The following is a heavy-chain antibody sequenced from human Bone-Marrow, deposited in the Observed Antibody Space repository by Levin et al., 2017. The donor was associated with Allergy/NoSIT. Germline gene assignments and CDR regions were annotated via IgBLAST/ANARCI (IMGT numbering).Heavy chain of an antibody. Sequence: GESLKISCAASEFAFNNYGIHWVRQAPGKGLEWMTVISYDGGDEDYADSVKGRFFISREHSKRTVYLQMNSLRPEDTAVDYCAKDWHLDASGTSYCYGMDVWGQGTTVTVSS. V-gene: IGHV3-30*18. CDR1: EFAFNNYG. J-gene: IGHJ6*02. D-gene: IGHD3-10*01. CDR2: ISYDGGDE. CDR3: AKDWHLDASGTSYCYGMDV.